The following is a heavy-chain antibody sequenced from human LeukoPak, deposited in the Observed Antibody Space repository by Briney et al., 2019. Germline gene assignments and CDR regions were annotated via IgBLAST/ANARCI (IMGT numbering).Heavy chain of an antibody. J-gene: IGHJ6*03. V-gene: IGHV3-7*01. D-gene: IGHD6-13*01. CDR3: ARDYEYSSSWYLYYYYYMDV. CDR1: GFTFSSYW. Sequence: PGGSLRLSCAASGFTFSSYWMSWVRQAPGKGLEWVANIKQDGSEKYYVDSVKGRFTISRDNAKNSLYLQMNSLRAEDTAVYYCARDYEYSSSWYLYYYYYMDVWGKGTTVTVSS. CDR2: IKQDGSEK.